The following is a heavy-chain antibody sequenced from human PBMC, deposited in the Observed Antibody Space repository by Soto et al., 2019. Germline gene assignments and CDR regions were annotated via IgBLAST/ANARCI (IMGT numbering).Heavy chain of an antibody. CDR3: ARDGCSGSNCLNWFDP. J-gene: IGHJ5*02. D-gene: IGHD2-15*01. V-gene: IGHV3-48*01. CDR2: ISSSSTTK. Sequence: EVQLVESGGGLVQPGGSLRLSCAASGFTFSSYSMNWVRQAPGKGLEWVSYISSSSTTKYYADSVKGRFTISRDNAKXXLYLQMNSPRAEDTAVYYCARDGCSGSNCLNWFDPWGQGTLVTVSS. CDR1: GFTFSSYS.